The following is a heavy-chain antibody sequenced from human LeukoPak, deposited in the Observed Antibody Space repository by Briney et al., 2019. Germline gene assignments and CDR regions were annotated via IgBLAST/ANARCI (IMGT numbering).Heavy chain of an antibody. J-gene: IGHJ6*02. CDR3: ARVGWVVAAAGLDGMDV. Sequence: ASVKVSCKASGYTFTSYDINWVRQATGQGLEWMGWMNPNSGNTGYAQKFQGRVTMTRNTSISTAYMELSSLRSEDTAVYYCARVGWVVAAAGLDGMDVWGQGTTVTVSS. D-gene: IGHD6-13*01. CDR1: GYTFTSYD. CDR2: MNPNSGNT. V-gene: IGHV1-8*01.